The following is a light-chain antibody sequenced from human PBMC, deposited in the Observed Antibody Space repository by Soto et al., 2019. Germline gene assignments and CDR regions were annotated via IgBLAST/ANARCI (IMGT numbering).Light chain of an antibody. V-gene: IGLV2-11*01. CDR1: SSDVGGYNY. Sequence: QSALTQPRSVSGSPGQSVTISCTGTSSDVGGYNYVSWYQQHPGKAPKLMIYDVSKRPSGVPDRFSGSKSGNTASLTISGLQAEDEADYYCCSYAGSYTLVVFCGGTQLTVL. J-gene: IGLJ2*01. CDR2: DVS. CDR3: CSYAGSYTLVV.